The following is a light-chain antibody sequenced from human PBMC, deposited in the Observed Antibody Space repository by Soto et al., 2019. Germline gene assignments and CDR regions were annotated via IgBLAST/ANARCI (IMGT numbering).Light chain of an antibody. Sequence: DIQMTHSPSTLSGAVGDSVTLSCRASQTISSWLAWYQQKPGKAPNLLIYDASSLQSGVPSRFSGSGFGTEFTLTISSMQPGDFATYYCQQYRSRGTCGEGTKVDIK. CDR1: QTISSW. J-gene: IGKJ1*01. CDR2: DAS. V-gene: IGKV1-5*01. CDR3: QQYRSRGT.